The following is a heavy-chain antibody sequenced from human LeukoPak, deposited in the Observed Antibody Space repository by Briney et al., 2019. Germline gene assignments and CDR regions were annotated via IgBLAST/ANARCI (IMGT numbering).Heavy chain of an antibody. Sequence: ASVKVSCKASGGTFSSYAISWVRQAPGQGLEWMGRIIPIFGIANYAQKFQARVTITADKSTSTAYMELSSLRSEDTAVYYCARDHPGIAAAGTWFDPWGQGTLVTVSS. CDR3: ARDHPGIAAAGTWFDP. J-gene: IGHJ5*02. D-gene: IGHD6-13*01. V-gene: IGHV1-69*04. CDR1: GGTFSSYA. CDR2: IIPIFGIA.